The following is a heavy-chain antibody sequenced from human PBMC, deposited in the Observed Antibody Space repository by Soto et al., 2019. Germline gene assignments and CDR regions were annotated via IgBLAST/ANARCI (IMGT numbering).Heavy chain of an antibody. V-gene: IGHV4-30-4*01. Sequence: CHFSCGSIRRGGYNWKWYRQAPGKGLEWIGYMSYSGSTYYNPSLQSRVTISGDTSKNQFSLQLSSVTAADTAVYYCARGYDFWSGSAYGMDVWGQGTTVTVSS. D-gene: IGHD3-3*01. J-gene: IGHJ6*02. CDR3: ARGYDFWSGSAYGMDV. CDR1: CGSIRRGGYN. CDR2: MSYSGST.